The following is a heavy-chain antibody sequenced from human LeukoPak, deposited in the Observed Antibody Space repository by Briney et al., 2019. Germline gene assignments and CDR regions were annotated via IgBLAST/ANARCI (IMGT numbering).Heavy chain of an antibody. Sequence: GASVKVSCKASGYTFTGYYMHWVRQAPGQGLEWMGWINPNSGGTNYAQKFQGRVTMTRDTSISTAYMELSRLRSDDTAVYYCARGAGPRRDGYINFDYWGQGTLVTVSS. V-gene: IGHV1-2*02. CDR1: GYTFTGYY. CDR3: ARGAGPRRDGYINFDY. CDR2: INPNSGGT. J-gene: IGHJ4*02. D-gene: IGHD5-24*01.